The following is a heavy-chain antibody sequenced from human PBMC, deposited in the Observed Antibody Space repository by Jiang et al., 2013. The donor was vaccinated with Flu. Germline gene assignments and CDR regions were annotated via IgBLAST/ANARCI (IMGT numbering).Heavy chain of an antibody. CDR2: IYYSGST. CDR1: GGSISSGGYY. D-gene: IGHD1-26*01. Sequence: GSGLVKPSQTLSLTCTVSGGSISSGGYYWSWIRQHPGKGLEWIGYIYYSGSTYYNPSLKSRVTISVDTSKNQFSLKLSSVTAADTAVYYCATNIRPWSGSYSDYYYYMDVWGKGTTVTVS. V-gene: IGHV4-31*03. J-gene: IGHJ6*03. CDR3: ATNIRPWSGSYSDYYYYMDV.